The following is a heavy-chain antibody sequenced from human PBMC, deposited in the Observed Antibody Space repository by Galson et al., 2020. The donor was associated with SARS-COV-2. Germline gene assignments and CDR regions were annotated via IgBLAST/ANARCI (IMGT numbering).Heavy chain of an antibody. CDR2: IYYSRST. J-gene: IGHJ4*02. V-gene: IGHV4-39*01. CDR1: GGSISSSSYY. CDR3: ARVDLRARTMVRGATVCFDY. D-gene: IGHD3-10*01. Sequence: SETLSLTCTLSGGSISSSSYYWGWIRQPPGKGLEWIGSIYYSRSTYYNPSLKSRVTISVDTSKNQLSLKLSSVTAADTAVYYCARVDLRARTMVRGATVCFDYWGQGTLVTVSS.